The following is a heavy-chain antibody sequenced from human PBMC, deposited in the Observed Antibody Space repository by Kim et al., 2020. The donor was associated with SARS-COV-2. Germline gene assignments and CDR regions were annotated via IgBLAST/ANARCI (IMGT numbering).Heavy chain of an antibody. CDR1: GGSISSSSYY. CDR2: IYYSGST. V-gene: IGHV4-39*01. CDR3: ARPGQQLADFDY. J-gene: IGHJ4*02. Sequence: SETLSLTCTVSGGSISSSSYYWGWIRQPPGKGLEWIGSIYYSGSTYYNPSLKSRVTISVDTSKNQFSLKLSSVTAADTAVYYCARPGQQLADFDYWGQGT. D-gene: IGHD6-13*01.